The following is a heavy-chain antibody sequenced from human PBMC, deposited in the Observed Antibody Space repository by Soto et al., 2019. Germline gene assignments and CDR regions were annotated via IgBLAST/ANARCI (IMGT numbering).Heavy chain of an antibody. D-gene: IGHD1-1*01. V-gene: IGHV3-30*03. CDR1: GFTLRSHC. Sequence: PGGSLRLTCAASGFTLRSHCMNWVRQAPGKGLEWVAFISSDGSKINYRDSVKRRFTISRDNAKNTLYLQMTSLRSEDTAVYYCVREITGATGHVWGQGTFLPVFS. J-gene: IGHJ4*02. CDR2: ISSDGSKI. CDR3: VREITGATGHV.